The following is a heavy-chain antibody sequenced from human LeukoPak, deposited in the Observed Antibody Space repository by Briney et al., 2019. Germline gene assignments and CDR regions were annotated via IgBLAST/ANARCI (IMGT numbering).Heavy chain of an antibody. D-gene: IGHD6-6*01. CDR2: INQDGSEE. V-gene: IGHV3-7*05. CDR3: ARDPYSSTWSYGMDV. Sequence: GGSLRLSCAASGFTISSFWMSWVRQAPGKGLEWMANINQDGSEEVYVDSVKGRFTTSRDNAKNSLFLQLNALRAEDTAVYYCARDPYSSTWSYGMDVWGQGTTVTVSS. J-gene: IGHJ6*02. CDR1: GFTISSFW.